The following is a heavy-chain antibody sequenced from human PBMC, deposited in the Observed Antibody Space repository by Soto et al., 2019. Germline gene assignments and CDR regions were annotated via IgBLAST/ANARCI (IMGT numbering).Heavy chain of an antibody. V-gene: IGHV4-4*02. CDR1: GGYLSSSNW. J-gene: IGHJ4*02. CDR2: IYHSGST. Sequence: SETMSLTCAVAGGYLSSSNWWSWVHTPPGKGLEWIGEIYHSGSTNYNPSLKSRVTISVDKSKNQFSLKLSSVTAADTAVYYCARNRRETYYYDSSGYYYFDYWGQGTLVTVSS. CDR3: ARNRRETYYYDSSGYYYFDY. D-gene: IGHD3-22*01.